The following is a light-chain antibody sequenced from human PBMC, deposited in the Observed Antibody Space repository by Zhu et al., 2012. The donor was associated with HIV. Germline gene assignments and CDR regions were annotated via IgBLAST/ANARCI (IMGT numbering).Light chain of an antibody. CDR3: QQYNNWPLS. CDR1: ESVRTN. V-gene: IGKV3-15*01. J-gene: IGKJ4*01. Sequence: ETVMTQSPATLSVSPGERGTLSCRASESVRTNLAWYQQKPGQPPRLLIYRASTRATGIPARFSGSGSGTEFTLTISSLQSEDFAVYYCQQYNNWPLSFGGGTKVEIK. CDR2: RAS.